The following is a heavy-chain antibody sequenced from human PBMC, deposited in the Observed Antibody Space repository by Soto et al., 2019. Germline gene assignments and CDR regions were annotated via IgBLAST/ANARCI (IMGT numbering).Heavy chain of an antibody. CDR3: AKNGLDNSPSAIDS. D-gene: IGHD2-8*01. CDR1: GFTFRNNV. J-gene: IGHJ4*02. CDR2: ITGSGRDT. V-gene: IGHV3-23*01. Sequence: VGSLRLSGAASGFTFRNNVLSWVRQAPGKGLDWVSGITGSGRDTYYADSVKGRFTISRDNSKNMVFLQMNSLRAEDTALYYCAKNGLDNSPSAIDSWGPGTLVTVSS.